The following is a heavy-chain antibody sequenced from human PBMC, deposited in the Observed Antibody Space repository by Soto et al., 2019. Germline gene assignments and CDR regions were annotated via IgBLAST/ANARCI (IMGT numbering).Heavy chain of an antibody. CDR1: GDSISSYY. Sequence: QVQLQESGPGLVKPSETLSLPCSVSGDSISSYYWSWIRQPPGKGLEWIGYIYYSGSTNYNPSHQSRVTISLDTSRNHFSLKLSSVTAADTAVYYCSRLQLAFDIWGQGTMVTVSS. CDR3: SRLQLAFDI. J-gene: IGHJ3*02. V-gene: IGHV4-59*08. CDR2: IYYSGST.